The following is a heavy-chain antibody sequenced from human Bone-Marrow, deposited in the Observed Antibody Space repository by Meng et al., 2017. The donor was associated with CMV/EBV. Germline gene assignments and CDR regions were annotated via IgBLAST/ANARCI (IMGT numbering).Heavy chain of an antibody. V-gene: IGHV4-34*01. CDR2: INHSGST. CDR3: ARGYQRKLSIVGARRPRPGEYFQH. D-gene: IGHD1-26*01. Sequence: SEPLSLTCAVYGGSFSGYYWSWIRQPPGKGLEWIGEINHSGSTNYNPSLKSRVTISVDTSKNQFSLKLSSVTAADTAVYYCARGYQRKLSIVGARRPRPGEYFQHWGQGTLVTVSS. CDR1: GGSFSGYY. J-gene: IGHJ1*01.